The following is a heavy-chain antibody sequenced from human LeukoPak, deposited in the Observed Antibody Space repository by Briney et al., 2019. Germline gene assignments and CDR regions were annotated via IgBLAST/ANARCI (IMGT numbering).Heavy chain of an antibody. CDR3: ARPVAAAAGLFDY. D-gene: IGHD6-13*01. CDR1: GHSFTSYW. V-gene: IGHV5-51*01. CDR2: IYPGDSDT. Sequence: GESLKISCKGSGHSFTSYWIGWVRQMPGKGLEWMGIIYPGDSDTRYSPSFQGQVTISADKSISTAYLQWSSLKASDTAMYYCARPVAAAAGLFDYWGQGTLVTVSS. J-gene: IGHJ4*02.